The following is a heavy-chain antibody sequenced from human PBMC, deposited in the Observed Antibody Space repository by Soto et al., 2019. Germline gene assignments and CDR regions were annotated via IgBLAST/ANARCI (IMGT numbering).Heavy chain of an antibody. Sequence: GGSLRLSCAASGFTFSSYGMHWVRQAPGKGLEWVAVISYDGSNKYYADSVKGRFTISRDNSKNTLYLQMNSLRAEDTAVYYCAKIPPPIDGYINAVDYWGQGTLVTVSS. D-gene: IGHD5-12*01. CDR3: AKIPPPIDGYINAVDY. CDR1: GFTFSSYG. V-gene: IGHV3-30*18. J-gene: IGHJ4*02. CDR2: ISYDGSNK.